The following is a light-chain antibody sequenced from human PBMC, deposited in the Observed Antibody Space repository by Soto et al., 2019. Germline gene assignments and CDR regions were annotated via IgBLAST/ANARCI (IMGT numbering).Light chain of an antibody. Sequence: DIQMTQSPSTLSASVGDRVTITCRASQSINSWLAWYQQKPGRAPKLLIYKASSLESGGPSRFSGSGSGTEFTLTISSLQPYDFATYSGQQDTSYSTFGQGPKVEIK. CDR1: QSINSW. CDR2: KAS. V-gene: IGKV1-5*03. CDR3: QQDTSYST. J-gene: IGKJ1*01.